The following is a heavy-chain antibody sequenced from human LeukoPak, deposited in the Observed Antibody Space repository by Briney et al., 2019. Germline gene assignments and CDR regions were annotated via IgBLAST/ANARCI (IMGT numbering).Heavy chain of an antibody. CDR2: IKQDGGEI. V-gene: IGHV3-7*01. D-gene: IGHD5-24*01. J-gene: IGHJ5*01. CDR3: ARDEVGGPTKFDS. CDR1: GFSFSRYW. Sequence: AGGSLSLSCAASGFSFSRYWMSWVRQPPGEWLEWVANIKQDGGEIYYVDSVQGRFTISRDNAKNSVYLHVNSLRAEDTAVYYCARDEVGGPTKFDSWGQGTLVTVSS.